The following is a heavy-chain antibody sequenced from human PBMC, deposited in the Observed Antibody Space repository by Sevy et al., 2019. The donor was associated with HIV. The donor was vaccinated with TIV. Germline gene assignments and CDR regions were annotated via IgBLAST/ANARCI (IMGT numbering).Heavy chain of an antibody. Sequence: ASVKVSCKASGYTFTSYGISWVRQAPGQGLEWMGWISAYNGSTNYAQKLQGRVTMTTDTSTSTAYMELRSLRSDDTAVYYCARGRKKAAAGPAPPLTYYYYGMDVWGQGTTVTVSS. V-gene: IGHV1-18*01. CDR2: ISAYNGST. CDR3: ARGRKKAAAGPAPPLTYYYYGMDV. D-gene: IGHD6-13*01. J-gene: IGHJ6*02. CDR1: GYTFTSYG.